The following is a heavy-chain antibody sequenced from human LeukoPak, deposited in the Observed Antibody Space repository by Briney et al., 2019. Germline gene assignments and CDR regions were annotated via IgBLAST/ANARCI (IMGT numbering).Heavy chain of an antibody. CDR3: ARWEAYGSGSPTDAFDI. CDR1: GYSFTSYW. CDR2: IYPGDSDT. D-gene: IGHD3-10*01. V-gene: IGHV5-51*01. J-gene: IGHJ3*02. Sequence: GESLKISCKGSGYSFTSYWIGWVRQMPGKGPEWMGIIYPGDSDTRYSPSFRGQVTISADKSISTAYLQWSSLKASDTAMYYCARWEAYGSGSPTDAFDIWGQGTMVTVSS.